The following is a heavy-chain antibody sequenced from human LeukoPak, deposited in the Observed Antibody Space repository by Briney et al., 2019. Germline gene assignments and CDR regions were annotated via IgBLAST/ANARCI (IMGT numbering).Heavy chain of an antibody. CDR1: GGSVSGYY. D-gene: IGHD6-6*01. J-gene: IGHJ5*02. Sequence: SETLLLTCTVSGGSVSGYYWSWIRQPPGKGLEWIGYIYYSGSTNYNPSLKRRVTLSVDTSENPFSLKLTSVPAADPAVYYCARDREYSSSGLVWFDPWGHGILVTVSS. CDR2: IYYSGST. CDR3: ARDREYSSSGLVWFDP. V-gene: IGHV4-59*02.